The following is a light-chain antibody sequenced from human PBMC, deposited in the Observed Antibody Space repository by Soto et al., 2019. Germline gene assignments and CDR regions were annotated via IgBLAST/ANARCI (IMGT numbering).Light chain of an antibody. CDR2: EVT. CDR1: SSDVGGYNY. V-gene: IGLV2-14*01. Sequence: QSVLTQPASVSASPGQSITISGTGTSSDVGGYNYVSWYQQHPGKAPKLMIFEVTYRPSGVSHRFSGYKSGNTASLTISGLQAEDEADYYCISYTTTSTWVFGGGTKLTV. CDR3: ISYTTTSTWV. J-gene: IGLJ3*02.